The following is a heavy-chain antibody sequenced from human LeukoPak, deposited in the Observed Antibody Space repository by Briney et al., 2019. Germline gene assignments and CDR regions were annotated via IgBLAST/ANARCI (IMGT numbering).Heavy chain of an antibody. J-gene: IGHJ4*02. Sequence: SETLSLTCAVYGGSFSGYYWSWIRQPPGKGLEWIGEINHSGSTNYNPSLKSRVTISVDTSKNQFSLKLSSVTAADTAVYYCARVSPQPTAMTTVTYYFDYWGQETLVTVSS. V-gene: IGHV4-34*01. CDR3: ARVSPQPTAMTTVTYYFDY. CDR1: GGSFSGYY. D-gene: IGHD4-17*01. CDR2: INHSGST.